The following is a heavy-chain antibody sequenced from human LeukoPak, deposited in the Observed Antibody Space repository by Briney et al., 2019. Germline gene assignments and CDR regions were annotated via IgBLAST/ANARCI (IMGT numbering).Heavy chain of an antibody. CDR3: ASYSSGWYWYY. Sequence: GGSLRLSCAASGFTFSSYAMSWVRQAPGKGLEWVSAISGSGGSTYYADSVKGRFTISRDNAKNSLYLQMNSLRAEDTAVYYCASYSSGWYWYYWGQGTLVTVSS. CDR1: GFTFSSYA. J-gene: IGHJ4*02. D-gene: IGHD6-19*01. CDR2: ISGSGGST. V-gene: IGHV3-23*01.